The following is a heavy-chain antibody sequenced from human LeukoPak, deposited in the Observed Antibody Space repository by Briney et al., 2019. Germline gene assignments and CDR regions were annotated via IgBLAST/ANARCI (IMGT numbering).Heavy chain of an antibody. CDR3: AREGGAVWERKGFDY. CDR2: INPNSGGT. Sequence: ASVKVSCKASGYTFTGYYMHWVRQAPGQGLEWMGWINPNSGGTNYAQKFQGRVTMTRDTSISTAYMELSRLRSDDTAVYYCAREGGAVWERKGFDYWGQGTLVTVSS. CDR1: GYTFTGYY. J-gene: IGHJ4*02. V-gene: IGHV1-2*02. D-gene: IGHD3-16*01.